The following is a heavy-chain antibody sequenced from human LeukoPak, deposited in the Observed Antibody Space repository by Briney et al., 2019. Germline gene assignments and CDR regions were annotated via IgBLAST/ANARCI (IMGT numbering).Heavy chain of an antibody. J-gene: IGHJ4*02. V-gene: IGHV1-18*01. Sequence: GAAVKVSCKASGYPFDNFGLTWVRQAPGQGLEWMGWISDYNGNTHYAQKFRGRLTMTTDTSTTTAYLELRSLKSDDTAVYYCARDRLGGDLTGESLYWGQGTPVTVSS. CDR3: ARDRLGGDLTGESLY. CDR2: ISDYNGNT. D-gene: IGHD4-17*01. CDR1: GYPFDNFG.